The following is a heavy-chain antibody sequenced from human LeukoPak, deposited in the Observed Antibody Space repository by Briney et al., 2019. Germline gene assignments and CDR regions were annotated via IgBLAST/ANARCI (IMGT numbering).Heavy chain of an antibody. D-gene: IGHD3-10*01. CDR2: ISWNGGSI. J-gene: IGHJ4*02. CDR3: AKDVSMIRGVHFDY. Sequence: GRSLRLSCAASGFTFDEHAMHWVRQAPGKGLEWVSRISWNGGSIGYADSVKGRFTISRDNAKHSLYLQMNSLRAEDTAFYYCAKDVSMIRGVHFDYWGQGTPVTVSS. V-gene: IGHV3-9*01. CDR1: GFTFDEHA.